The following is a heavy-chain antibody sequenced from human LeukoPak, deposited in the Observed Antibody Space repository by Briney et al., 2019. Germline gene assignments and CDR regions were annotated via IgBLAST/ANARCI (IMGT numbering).Heavy chain of an antibody. CDR1: GFTVSSNY. CDR2: IYSGGST. CDR3: ARDRRFVYDSSGYGAWFDP. J-gene: IGHJ5*02. D-gene: IGHD3-22*01. Sequence: PGGSLRLSCAASGFTVSSNYMSWVRQAPGKGLEWVSVIYSGGSTYYADSVKGRFTISRDNSKNTLYLQMNSLRAEDTAVYYCARDRRFVYDSSGYGAWFDPWGQGTLVTVSS. V-gene: IGHV3-66*01.